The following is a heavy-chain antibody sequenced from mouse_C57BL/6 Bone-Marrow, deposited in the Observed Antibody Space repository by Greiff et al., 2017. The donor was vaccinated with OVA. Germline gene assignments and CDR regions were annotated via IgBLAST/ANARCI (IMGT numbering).Heavy chain of an antibody. J-gene: IGHJ1*03. CDR1: GYAFTNYL. Sequence: QVQLQQSGAELVRPGTSVKVSCKASGYAFTNYLIEWVKQRPGQGLEWIGVINPGSGGTNYNEKFKGKATLTADKSSSTAYMQLSSLTSEDSAVYCCARAGRGWYFDVWGKGTTVTFSS. CDR2: INPGSGGT. V-gene: IGHV1-54*01. CDR3: ARAGRGWYFDV. D-gene: IGHD4-1*01.